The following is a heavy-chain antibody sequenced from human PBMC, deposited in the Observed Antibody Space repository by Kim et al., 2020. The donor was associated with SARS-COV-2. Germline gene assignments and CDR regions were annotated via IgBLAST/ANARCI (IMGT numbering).Heavy chain of an antibody. Sequence: GGSLRLSCAASGFTFSSYAMSWVRQAPGKGLEWVSAISGSGGSTYYADSVKGRFTISRDNSKNTLDLQMNSLRAEDTAVYYCAKDSPSSTNGVCSPFDYWGQGTLVTVSS. V-gene: IGHV3-23*01. CDR3: AKDSPSSTNGVCSPFDY. CDR1: GFTFSSYA. J-gene: IGHJ4*02. CDR2: ISGSGGST. D-gene: IGHD2-8*01.